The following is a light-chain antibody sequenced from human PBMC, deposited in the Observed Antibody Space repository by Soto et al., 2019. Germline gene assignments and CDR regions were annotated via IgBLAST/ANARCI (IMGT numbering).Light chain of an antibody. CDR1: ECASSW. Sequence: ITFWASECASSWLAWYQQKAGKAPNLLIYGASNLHSGVPSRFSGSGSGTNFTLTISILQPEDFASYYSPQATSFPITFAQRTLLE. CDR2: GAS. J-gene: IGKJ5*01. CDR3: PQATSFPIT. V-gene: IGKV1-12*01.